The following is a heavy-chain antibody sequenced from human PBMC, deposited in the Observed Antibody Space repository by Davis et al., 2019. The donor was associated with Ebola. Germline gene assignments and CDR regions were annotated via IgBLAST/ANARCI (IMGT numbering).Heavy chain of an antibody. CDR3: ARRGSGWYSYFDY. D-gene: IGHD6-19*01. CDR1: GGSISSYY. Sequence: SETLSLTCTVSGGSISSYYWSWIRQPPGKGLEWIGYIYYSGSTNYNPSLKSRVTISVDTSKNQFSLKLSSVTVADTAVYYCARRGSGWYSYFDYWGQGTLVTVSS. CDR2: IYYSGST. J-gene: IGHJ4*02. V-gene: IGHV4-59*08.